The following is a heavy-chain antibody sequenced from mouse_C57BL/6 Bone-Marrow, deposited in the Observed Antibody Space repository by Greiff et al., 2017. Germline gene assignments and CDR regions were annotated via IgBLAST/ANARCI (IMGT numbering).Heavy chain of an antibody. Sequence: VQLQQSGAELVMPGASVKLSCKASGYTFTSYWMHWVKQRPGQGLEWIGEIDPSDSYTNYNQKFKGKSTLTVDKSSSTAYMQLSSLTSEDSAVYYCARIGGYLYFDVWGTGTTVTVSS. V-gene: IGHV1-69*01. CDR2: IDPSDSYT. CDR1: GYTFTSYW. J-gene: IGHJ1*03. CDR3: ARIGGYLYFDV. D-gene: IGHD2-2*01.